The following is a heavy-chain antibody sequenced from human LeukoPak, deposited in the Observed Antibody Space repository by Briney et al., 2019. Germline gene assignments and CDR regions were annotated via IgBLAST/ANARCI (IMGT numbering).Heavy chain of an antibody. V-gene: IGHV1-2*02. CDR2: INVNRGST. Sequence: ASVKVSCKASGYTFTGYYVHWVRQAPGQGLEWMGGINVNRGSTTYAQKFQARVTMTTDTSTSTAYMELRSLRSDDTAVYYCARDRTTVSGPVDFWGQGTMVTVSS. J-gene: IGHJ3*01. CDR3: ARDRTTVSGPVDF. D-gene: IGHD4-17*01. CDR1: GYTFTGYY.